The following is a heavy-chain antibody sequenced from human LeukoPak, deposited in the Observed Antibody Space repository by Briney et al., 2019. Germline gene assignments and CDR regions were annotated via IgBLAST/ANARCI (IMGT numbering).Heavy chain of an antibody. CDR2: IYTSGNT. Sequence: SSQTLSLTCTVSGGSISSGSYYWSWIRQPAGKGLEWIVRIYTSGNTDYNPSLKSRVTMSVDTSKNQFSLKLSSVTAADTAVYYCAREGSMTARPFVSIDYWGQGTLVTISS. J-gene: IGHJ4*02. CDR3: AREGSMTARPFVSIDY. CDR1: GGSISSGSYY. D-gene: IGHD6-6*01. V-gene: IGHV4-61*02.